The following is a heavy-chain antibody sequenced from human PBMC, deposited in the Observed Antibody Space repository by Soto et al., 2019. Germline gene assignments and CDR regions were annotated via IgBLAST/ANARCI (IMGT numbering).Heavy chain of an antibody. CDR1: GFTFSNAW. J-gene: IGHJ6*02. CDR2: IKSKTDGGTT. CDR3: TTDHRWDSSSGYYYQNYYGMDV. Sequence: GGSLRLSCAASGFTFSNAWMNWVRQAPGKGLEWVGRIKSKTDGGTTDYAAPVKGRFTISRDDSKNTLYLQMNSLKTEDTDVYYCTTDHRWDSSSGYYYQNYYGMDVWGQGTTVTVSS. V-gene: IGHV3-15*07. D-gene: IGHD3-22*01.